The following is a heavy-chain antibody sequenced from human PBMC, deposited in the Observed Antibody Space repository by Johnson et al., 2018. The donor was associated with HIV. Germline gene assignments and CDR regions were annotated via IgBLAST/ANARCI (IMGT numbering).Heavy chain of an antibody. V-gene: IGHV3-74*01. Sequence: VQLVESGGGLVQPGGSLRLSCAASGFTFSSYWMHWVRQAPGKGLVWVSRINSDGSSTSYADSVKGRFTISRDNAKNTLYLQMNSLRAEDTAVYYCARDPGDYDYVWGSYRYTENAFDIWDQGTMVTVSS. D-gene: IGHD3-16*02. CDR3: ARDPGDYDYVWGSYRYTENAFDI. J-gene: IGHJ3*02. CDR1: GFTFSSYW. CDR2: INSDGSST.